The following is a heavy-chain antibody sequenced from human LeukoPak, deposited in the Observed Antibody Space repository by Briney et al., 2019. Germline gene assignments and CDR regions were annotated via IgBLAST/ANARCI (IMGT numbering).Heavy chain of an antibody. V-gene: IGHV3-48*01. CDR3: ARRYCSSVTCYAFDI. J-gene: IGHJ3*02. Sequence: GGSLRLSCAASGFAFNNHAMNWVRQAPGRGLEWVSYIGSSGSTIYYADCVRGRFTISRDNAKNSLYLQMNSLRAEDTAVYYCARRYCSSVTCYAFDIWGQGTMVTVSS. D-gene: IGHD2-2*01. CDR2: IGSSGSTI. CDR1: GFAFNNHA.